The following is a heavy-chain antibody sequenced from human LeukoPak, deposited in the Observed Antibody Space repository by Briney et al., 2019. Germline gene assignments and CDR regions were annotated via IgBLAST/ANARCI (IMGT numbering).Heavy chain of an antibody. J-gene: IGHJ6*03. V-gene: IGHV3-23*01. CDR3: ARAGLAARPERYYMDV. CDR1: SFTFNNYA. D-gene: IGHD6-6*01. Sequence: GGSLRLSCEASSFTFNNYAMNWVRQAPGKGLEWVSTISGSGGSTFYADSVKGRFTISRDNSKDTVYLQMNSLRAEDTAVYYCARAGLAARPERYYMDVWGKGTTVTVSS. CDR2: ISGSGGST.